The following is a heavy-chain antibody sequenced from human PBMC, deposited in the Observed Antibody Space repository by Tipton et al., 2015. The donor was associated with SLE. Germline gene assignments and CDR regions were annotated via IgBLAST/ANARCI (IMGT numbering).Heavy chain of an antibody. V-gene: IGHV4-59*01. D-gene: IGHD6-13*01. Sequence: TLSLTCAVYGGSFSGYYWSWIRQPPGKGLEWIGYIYYSGSTNYNPSLKSRVTISVDTSKNQFSPKLSSVTAADTAVYYCARGLPGIAAAGTLSGYFDLWGRGTLVTVSS. J-gene: IGHJ2*01. CDR3: ARGLPGIAAAGTLSGYFDL. CDR1: GGSFSGYY. CDR2: IYYSGST.